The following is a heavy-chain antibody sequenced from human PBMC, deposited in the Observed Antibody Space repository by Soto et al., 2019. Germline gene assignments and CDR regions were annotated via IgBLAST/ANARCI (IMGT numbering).Heavy chain of an antibody. CDR1: GFTFSSYG. D-gene: IGHD3-10*02. CDR3: AKDREGITLFGEAYYFDY. Sequence: QVQLVESGGGVVQPGRSLRLSCAASGFTFSSYGMHWVRQAPGKGLEWVAVISYDGSNKYYADSVKGRFTISRDNSKNTLYLQMNSLRAEDTAVYYCAKDREGITLFGEAYYFDYWVQGTLVTVSS. V-gene: IGHV3-30*18. J-gene: IGHJ4*02. CDR2: ISYDGSNK.